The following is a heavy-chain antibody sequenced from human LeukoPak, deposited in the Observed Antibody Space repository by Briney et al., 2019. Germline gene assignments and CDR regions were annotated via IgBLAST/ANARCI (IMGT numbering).Heavy chain of an antibody. J-gene: IGHJ4*02. Sequence: SETLSLTCAVYGGSFSGYYWSWIRQPPGKGLEWIGEINHSGSTNYNPSLKSRVTISVDTSKNQFSLKLSSVTAADTAVYYCASLVGAHHDYWGQGTLVTVSS. V-gene: IGHV4-34*01. CDR2: INHSGST. D-gene: IGHD1-26*01. CDR1: GGSFSGYY. CDR3: ASLVGAHHDY.